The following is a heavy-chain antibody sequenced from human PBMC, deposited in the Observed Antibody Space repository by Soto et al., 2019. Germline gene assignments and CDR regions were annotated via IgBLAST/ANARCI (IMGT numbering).Heavy chain of an antibody. CDR3: ARERGITMVRGTKGYYYMDV. V-gene: IGHV4-34*01. CDR1: GGSFSGYY. D-gene: IGHD3-10*01. CDR2: INHSGST. J-gene: IGHJ6*03. Sequence: PSVTLSLTCAVYGGSFSGYYWSWIRQPPGKGLEWIGEINHSGSTNYNPSLKSRVTISVDTSKNQFSLKLSSVTAADTAVYYCARERGITMVRGTKGYYYMDVWGKGTTVTVSS.